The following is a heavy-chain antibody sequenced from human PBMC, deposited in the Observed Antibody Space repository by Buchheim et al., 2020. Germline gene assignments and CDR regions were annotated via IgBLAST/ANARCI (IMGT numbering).Heavy chain of an antibody. CDR3: ARGSPVGPTVTPGGFDY. CDR1: GYTFTSYY. D-gene: IGHD4-17*01. V-gene: IGHV1-46*03. J-gene: IGHJ4*02. CDR2: INPSGGST. Sequence: QVQLVQSGAEVKKPGASVKVSCKASGYTFTSYYMHWVRQAPGQGLEWMGIINPSGGSTSYAPKFQGRVTMTRDTSTSPVYMELSSLRSEDTAVYYCARGSPVGPTVTPGGFDYWGQGTL.